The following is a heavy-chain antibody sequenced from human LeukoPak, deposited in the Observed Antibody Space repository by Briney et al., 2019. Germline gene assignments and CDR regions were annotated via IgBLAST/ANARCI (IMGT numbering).Heavy chain of an antibody. D-gene: IGHD2-21*01. V-gene: IGHV3-66*01. J-gene: IGHJ5*02. Sequence: GGSLRLSCAASGFTFSSYAMHWVRQAPGKGLECVSVIYSGGDTYADSVKGRFTVARDNSKKTLSLQMNNLRVEDTAVYYCARVQFQWFDPWGQGTLVAVSS. CDR3: ARVQFQWFDP. CDR1: GFTFSSYA. CDR2: IYSGGDT.